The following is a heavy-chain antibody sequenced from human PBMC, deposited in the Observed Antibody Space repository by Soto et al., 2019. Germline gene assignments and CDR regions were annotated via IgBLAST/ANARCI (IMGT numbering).Heavy chain of an antibody. CDR1: GYTFTGYA. V-gene: IGHV1-3*05. CDR2: INAGNGNT. J-gene: IGHJ4*02. D-gene: IGHD6-19*01. CDR3: ARAVAVAAAFDY. Sequence: QVQLVQSGAEEKKPGASVKVSCKASGYTFTGYAMHWVRQAPGQRLEWMGWINAGNGNTKYSQKFQGRVTITRDTSASTAYMELSSLRSEDTAVYSCARAVAVAAAFDYWGQGTLGTVSS.